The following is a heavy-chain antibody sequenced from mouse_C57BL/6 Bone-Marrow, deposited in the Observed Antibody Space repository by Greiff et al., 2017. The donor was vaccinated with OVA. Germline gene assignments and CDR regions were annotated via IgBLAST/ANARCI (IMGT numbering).Heavy chain of an antibody. V-gene: IGHV1-39*01. CDR2: INPNYGTT. D-gene: IGHD1-1*01. Sequence: VQLQQPGPELVKPGASVKISCKASGYSFTDYNMNWVKQSNGKSLEWIGVINPNYGTTSYNQKFKGKATLTVDQSSSTAYMQLNSLTSEDSAVYYCASPYYYGSSYRGYFDVWGTGTTVTVSS. CDR1: GYSFTDYN. CDR3: ASPYYYGSSYRGYFDV. J-gene: IGHJ1*03.